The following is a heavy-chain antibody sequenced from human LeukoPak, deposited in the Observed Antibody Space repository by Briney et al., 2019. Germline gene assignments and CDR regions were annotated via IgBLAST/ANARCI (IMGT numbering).Heavy chain of an antibody. D-gene: IGHD2-2*01. CDR3: ARDRNHGICSSTSCQAYFQH. J-gene: IGHJ1*01. Sequence: GGSLRLSCAASGFTFSSYWMSWVRQAPGKGLEWVANIKQDGSEKYYVDSVKGRLTISRDNAKNSLYLQMNSLRAEDTAVYYCARDRNHGICSSTSCQAYFQHWGQGTLVTVSS. V-gene: IGHV3-7*03. CDR1: GFTFSSYW. CDR2: IKQDGSEK.